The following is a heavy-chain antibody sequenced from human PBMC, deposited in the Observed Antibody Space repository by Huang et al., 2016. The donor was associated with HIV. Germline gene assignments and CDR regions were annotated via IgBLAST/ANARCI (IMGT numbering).Heavy chain of an antibody. CDR2: IYPDDSDT. J-gene: IGHJ6*02. Sequence: EEQLVQSGAEVKKPGESLKISCEGSGYSFAKSWIGWVRQMPGKGLEGVGIIYPDDSDTRYSPSFQGQVSISADKSISTAYLQWSSLKASDTAMYYCARLDTARNYYYYGLDVWGQGTSVIVSS. V-gene: IGHV5-51*01. CDR3: ARLDTARNYYYYGLDV. CDR1: GYSFAKSW. D-gene: IGHD5-18*01.